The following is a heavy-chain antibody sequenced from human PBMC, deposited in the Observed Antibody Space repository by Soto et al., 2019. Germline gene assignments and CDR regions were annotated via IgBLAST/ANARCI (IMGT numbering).Heavy chain of an antibody. V-gene: IGHV3-30*18. D-gene: IGHD2-8*01. Sequence: QVHLVESGGGLVQPGRSLTLSCAASGFNFSDYDMHWVRQAPGKRPEWVAIISYDGMSTFYADSLKGLFTISSDNYRHTLYLQMSSLKSDDTALYYCAKDRYYTLGYLFDSWGQGTLVTVSS. CDR3: AKDRYYTLGYLFDS. J-gene: IGHJ4*02. CDR2: ISYDGMST. CDR1: GFNFSDYD.